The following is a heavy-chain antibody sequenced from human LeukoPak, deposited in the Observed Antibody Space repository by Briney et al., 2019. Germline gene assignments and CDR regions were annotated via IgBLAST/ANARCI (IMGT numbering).Heavy chain of an antibody. V-gene: IGHV4-39*01. CDR2: IYYSGST. Sequence: SETLSLTCTVSGGSISSSSYYWGWIRQPPGKGLEWIGSIYYSGSTYYNPSLKSRVTISVDTSKNQFSLKLSSVTAADTAVYYCARLPHRYYYDSSAHAFDIWGQGTMVTVSS. CDR1: GGSISSSSYY. J-gene: IGHJ3*02. CDR3: ARLPHRYYYDSSAHAFDI. D-gene: IGHD3-22*01.